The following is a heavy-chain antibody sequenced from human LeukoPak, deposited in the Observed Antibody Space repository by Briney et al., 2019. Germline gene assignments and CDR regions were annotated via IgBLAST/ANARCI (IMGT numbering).Heavy chain of an antibody. V-gene: IGHV5-51*01. J-gene: IGHJ4*02. D-gene: IGHD4-17*01. CDR1: GYSFTSYW. Sequence: GESLKISCKGSGYSFTSYWIGWVRQMPGKGLEWMGIIYPGDSDTKYSPSFQGQVTISADKSITTAYVHWSSLKASDTAMYYCATLTRGDYLWVYYFDYWGQGTLVTVSS. CDR2: IYPGDSDT. CDR3: ATLTRGDYLWVYYFDY.